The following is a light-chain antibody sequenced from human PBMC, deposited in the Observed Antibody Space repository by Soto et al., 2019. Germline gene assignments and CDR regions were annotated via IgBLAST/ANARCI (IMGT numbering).Light chain of an antibody. V-gene: IGKV3D-7*01. Sequence: EIVMKQPPATLCLSIGERATLSCSASQSVSSNYLSWYQQKSGQDPRLIIYGAYTRATGIPARFSASGSGTDFALTIRSLQPEDFAVYYCQQDYNLQITGGKGPRRELK. J-gene: IGKJ5*01. CDR3: QQDYNLQIT. CDR1: QSVSSNY. CDR2: GAY.